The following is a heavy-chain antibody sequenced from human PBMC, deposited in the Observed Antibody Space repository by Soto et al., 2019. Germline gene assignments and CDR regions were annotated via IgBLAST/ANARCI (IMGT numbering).Heavy chain of an antibody. CDR1: GGSISSGGYY. Sequence: QVQLQESGPGLVKPSQTLSLTCTVSGGSISSGGYYWSWIRQHPGKGLEWIGYIYYSGSTYYNPSPNIRGTISVDTSKNQFSLKLSSVTAADTAVYYCARYTYCGGDCPGPFDYWGQGTLVTVSS. V-gene: IGHV4-31*03. D-gene: IGHD2-21*02. CDR3: ARYTYCGGDCPGPFDY. J-gene: IGHJ4*02. CDR2: IYYSGST.